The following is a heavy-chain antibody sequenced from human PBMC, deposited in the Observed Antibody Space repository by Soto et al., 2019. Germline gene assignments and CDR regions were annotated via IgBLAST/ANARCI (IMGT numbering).Heavy chain of an antibody. CDR1: GFTFSSYA. V-gene: IGHV3-23*01. J-gene: IGHJ5*02. D-gene: IGHD6-13*01. CDR2: ITGSGAGS. CDR3: AKAYSNSWPNDWFDP. Sequence: PGGSLRLSCASSGFTFSSYAMNLVRQAPGKGLEWVSGITGSGAGSYYSDSVKGRFTISRDNSKNTLYLQMNSLRAEDTAVYYCAKAYSNSWPNDWFDPWGQGTLVTVSS.